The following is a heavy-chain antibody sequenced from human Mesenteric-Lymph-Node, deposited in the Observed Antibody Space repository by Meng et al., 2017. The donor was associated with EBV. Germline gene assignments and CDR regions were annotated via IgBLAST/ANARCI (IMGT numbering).Heavy chain of an antibody. Sequence: QVELVESGGGVVQPGRALRLSCAASGFTFSDYGRHWVRQAPGKGLEWVAVISYEGTNKIYSDSLKGRFTISRDNSKNTLYLQMDSLRTEDTAIYYCARDRVISGWEGFGYWGQGTLVTVSS. J-gene: IGHJ4*02. V-gene: IGHV3-30*03. CDR2: ISYEGTNK. CDR1: GFTFSDYG. D-gene: IGHD6-19*01. CDR3: ARDRVISGWEGFGY.